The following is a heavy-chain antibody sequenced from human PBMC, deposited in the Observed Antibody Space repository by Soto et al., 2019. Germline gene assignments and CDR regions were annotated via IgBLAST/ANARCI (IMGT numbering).Heavy chain of an antibody. V-gene: IGHV2-5*02. CDR2: IYWDDDK. J-gene: IGHJ6*02. CDR1: GFSLSTSGVG. D-gene: IGHD2-15*01. CDR3: AHVLVVVANYGMDV. Sequence: QITLKESGPTLVKPTQTLTLTCTFSGFSLSTSGVGVGWIRQPPGKALEWLALIYWDDDKRYSPSLTSRLTITKDTSKNQGDLTMTNMDPVDTATYYCAHVLVVVANYGMDVWGQGTTVTVSS.